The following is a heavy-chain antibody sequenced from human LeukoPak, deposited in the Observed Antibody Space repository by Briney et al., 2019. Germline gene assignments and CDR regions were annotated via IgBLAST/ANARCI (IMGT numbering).Heavy chain of an antibody. V-gene: IGHV3-9*01. Sequence: PGGSLRLSCAASGFTFDDYAMHWVRQAPGKGLEWVSGISWNSGSIGYADSVKGRFTISRDNAKNSLYLQMNSLRAEDTALYYCAKDIDYGVETTGRFDLWGRGTLVTVSS. CDR1: GFTFDDYA. CDR2: ISWNSGSI. J-gene: IGHJ2*01. D-gene: IGHD4-17*01. CDR3: AKDIDYGVETTGRFDL.